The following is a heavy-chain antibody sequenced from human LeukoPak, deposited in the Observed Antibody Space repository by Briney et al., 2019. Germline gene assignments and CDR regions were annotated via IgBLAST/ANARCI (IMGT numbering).Heavy chain of an antibody. D-gene: IGHD4-17*01. CDR2: FDPEDGET. J-gene: IGHJ4*02. CDR1: GYTLTELS. Sequence: ASVKVSCKVSGYTLTELSMHWVRQAPGKGREWMGGFDPEDGETIYAQKFQGRVTMTEDTSTDTAYMELSSLRSEDTAVYYCATDTVYGDLGLAYYFDYWGQGTLVTVSS. V-gene: IGHV1-24*01. CDR3: ATDTVYGDLGLAYYFDY.